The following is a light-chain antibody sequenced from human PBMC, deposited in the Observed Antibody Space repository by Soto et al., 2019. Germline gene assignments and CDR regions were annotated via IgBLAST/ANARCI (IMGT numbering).Light chain of an antibody. CDR3: SSYAGSNNFRYV. V-gene: IGLV2-8*01. CDR2: EVN. CDR1: SSDVGGYNY. Sequence: QSVLTPPPSATGSPGQSVTISCTGTSSDVGGYNYVSWYQQHPGKAPKLMIYEVNKRPSGVPDRFSGSKSGNTASLTVSGLQAEDEADYYCSSYAGSNNFRYVFGTGTKVTVL. J-gene: IGLJ1*01.